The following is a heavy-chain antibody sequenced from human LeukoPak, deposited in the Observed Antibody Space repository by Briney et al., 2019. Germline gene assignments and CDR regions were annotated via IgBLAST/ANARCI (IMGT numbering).Heavy chain of an antibody. D-gene: IGHD6-6*01. V-gene: IGHV4-34*01. CDR2: INHSGST. J-gene: IGHJ4*02. CDR3: ARGRRSRAARPNYFDY. CDR1: GGSFSGYY. Sequence: PSETLSLTCAVYGGSFSGYYWSWIRQPPGKGLEWIGEINHSGSTNYNPSLKSRVTISVDTSKNQFSLKLSSVTAADTAVYYCARGRRSRAARPNYFDYWGQGTLVTVSS.